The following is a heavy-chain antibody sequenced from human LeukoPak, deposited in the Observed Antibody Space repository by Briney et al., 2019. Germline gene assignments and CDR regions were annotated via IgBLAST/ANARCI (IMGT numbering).Heavy chain of an antibody. D-gene: IGHD6-19*01. V-gene: IGHV4-59*01. J-gene: IGHJ4*02. CDR3: ASPAVAGTEPYYFDY. Sequence: SETLSLTCTVSGGSISSYYWSWIRQPPGKGLEWIGYIYYSGSTNYNPSLKSRVTISVDTSKNQFSLKLSSVTAADTTVYYCASPAVAGTEPYYFDYWGQGTLVTVSS. CDR2: IYYSGST. CDR1: GGSISSYY.